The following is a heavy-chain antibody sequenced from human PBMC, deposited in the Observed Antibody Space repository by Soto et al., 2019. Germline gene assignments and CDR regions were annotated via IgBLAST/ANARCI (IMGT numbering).Heavy chain of an antibody. V-gene: IGHV3-74*01. D-gene: IGHD2-2*01. CDR2: INSDGSST. CDR3: ARIGGGDIVVVPAAMYYFDY. J-gene: IGHJ4*02. Sequence: GGSLRLSCAASGFTFSSYWMHWVRQAPGKGLVWVSRINSDGSSTSYADSVKGRFTISRDNAKNTLYLQMNSLRAEDTAVYYCARIGGGDIVVVPAAMYYFDYWGQGTLVTVSS. CDR1: GFTFSSYW.